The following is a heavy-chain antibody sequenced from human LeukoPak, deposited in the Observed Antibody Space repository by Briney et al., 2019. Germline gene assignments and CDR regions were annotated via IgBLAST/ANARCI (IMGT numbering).Heavy chain of an antibody. CDR1: GFTFSSYA. J-gene: IGHJ4*02. V-gene: IGHV3-23*01. Sequence: GGSLRLSCAASGFTFSSYAMSWVRQAPGKGLEWVSAISGSVGSTYYADSVKGRFTISRDNSKNTLYLQMNSLRAEDTAVYYCAKDLAYCGGDCYQSTPNFDYWGQGTLVTVSS. D-gene: IGHD2-21*02. CDR3: AKDLAYCGGDCYQSTPNFDY. CDR2: ISGSVGST.